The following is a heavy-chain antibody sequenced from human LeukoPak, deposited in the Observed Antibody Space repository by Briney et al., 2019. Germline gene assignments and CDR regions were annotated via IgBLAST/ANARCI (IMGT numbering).Heavy chain of an antibody. J-gene: IGHJ3*02. D-gene: IGHD3-22*01. Sequence: GGSLRLSCAASGFTFSSYGMHWVRQAPGKGLEWVAVIWYDGSNKYYADSVKGRFTISRDNSKNTLYLQMNSLRAEDTAVYYCARESVVITSSSLGAFDIWGQGTMVTVSS. CDR3: ARESVVITSSSLGAFDI. CDR1: GFTFSSYG. V-gene: IGHV3-33*01. CDR2: IWYDGSNK.